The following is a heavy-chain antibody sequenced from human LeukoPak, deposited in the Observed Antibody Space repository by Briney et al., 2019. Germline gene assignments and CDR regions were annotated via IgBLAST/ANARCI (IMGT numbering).Heavy chain of an antibody. J-gene: IGHJ4*02. CDR3: TRSTTVVTPKAHDY. V-gene: IGHV3-7*01. Sequence: GGSLRLSCAASGFTFSSYWMSWVREAPGKALEWVANIKQDGSEKYYVDSVKGRFTISRDNANNSLYLQMNRLRAEDTAVYYCTRSTTVVTPKAHDYWGQGTLVTVSS. CDR2: IKQDGSEK. D-gene: IGHD4-23*01. CDR1: GFTFSSYW.